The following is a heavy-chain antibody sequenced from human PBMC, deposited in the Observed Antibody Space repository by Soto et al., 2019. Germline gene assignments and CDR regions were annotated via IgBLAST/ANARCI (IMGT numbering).Heavy chain of an antibody. Sequence: ASVKVSCKASGYTFTSYYMHWVRQAPGQGLEWMGIINPSGGSTSYAQKFQGRVTMTRDTSTSTVYMELSSLRSEDTAVYYCARDPVVPAAMDYYYGMDVWGQGTTVT. V-gene: IGHV1-46*01. CDR2: INPSGGST. D-gene: IGHD2-2*01. J-gene: IGHJ6*02. CDR1: GYTFTSYY. CDR3: ARDPVVPAAMDYYYGMDV.